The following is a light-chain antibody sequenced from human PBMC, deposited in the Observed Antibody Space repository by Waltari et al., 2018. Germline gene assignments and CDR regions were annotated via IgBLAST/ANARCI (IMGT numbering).Light chain of an antibody. Sequence: EIVLTQSQATLSLSPGERATLSCRASQSVSSYLAWYQQKPGQAPRLLIYGASNRATGIPARFSGSGSGTDFTLTISSLEPEDFAVYYCQQRSNWYTFGQGTKLEI. CDR2: GAS. V-gene: IGKV3-11*01. J-gene: IGKJ2*01. CDR3: QQRSNWYT. CDR1: QSVSSY.